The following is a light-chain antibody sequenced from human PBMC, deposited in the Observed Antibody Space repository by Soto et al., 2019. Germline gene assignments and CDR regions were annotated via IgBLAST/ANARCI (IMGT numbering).Light chain of an antibody. V-gene: IGLV2-14*01. J-gene: IGLJ1*01. CDR2: EVS. CDR3: SSYTSSTFYV. CDR1: SSDVGGYNY. Sequence: SALTQPPSASGSPGQSVAISCTGTSSDVGGYNYVSWYQQHPGKAPKLMIYEVSNRPSGVSNRSSGSKSGNTASLTISGLQAEDEADYYCSSYTSSTFYVFGTGTKVTVL.